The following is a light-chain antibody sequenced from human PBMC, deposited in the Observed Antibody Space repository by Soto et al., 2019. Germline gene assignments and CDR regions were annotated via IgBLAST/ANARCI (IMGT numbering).Light chain of an antibody. Sequence: EIVLTQSPGTLSLSPGERATLSCRASQSVSNNYLAWYQQKPGQAPRLLIYGASSRATGFPDRFSGSGSGTDFPLTISRLEPEDFAVYYCQQYGSSPRTFGQGTKVEIK. CDR1: QSVSNNY. V-gene: IGKV3-20*01. CDR3: QQYGSSPRT. CDR2: GAS. J-gene: IGKJ1*01.